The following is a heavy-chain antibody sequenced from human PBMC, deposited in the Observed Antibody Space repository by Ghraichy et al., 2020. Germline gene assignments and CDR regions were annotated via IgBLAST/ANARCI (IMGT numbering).Heavy chain of an antibody. Sequence: GESLNISCAASGFTFSSYWMSWVRQAPGKGLEWVANIKQDGSEKYYVDSVKGRFTISRDNAKNSLYLQMNSLRAEDTAVYYCARVGYCSGGSCSEFDYWGQGTLVTVSS. V-gene: IGHV3-7*01. J-gene: IGHJ4*02. CDR2: IKQDGSEK. CDR1: GFTFSSYW. D-gene: IGHD2-15*01. CDR3: ARVGYCSGGSCSEFDY.